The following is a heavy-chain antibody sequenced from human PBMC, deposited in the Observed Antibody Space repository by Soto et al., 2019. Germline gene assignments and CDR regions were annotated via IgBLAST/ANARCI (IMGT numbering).Heavy chain of an antibody. D-gene: IGHD6-13*01. V-gene: IGHV1-8*01. CDR2: INPNTGIT. Sequence: GASVKVSCKASGYTFTSYDINWVRQATGQGLEWMGWINPNTGITGYAQKFQGRVTITGDSSSSTAYMELTSLTSDDTAVYYCAREPSIAAVGIPLYSYYYMDVWGEGTAVTVSS. CDR3: AREPSIAAVGIPLYSYYYMDV. CDR1: GYTFTSYD. J-gene: IGHJ6*03.